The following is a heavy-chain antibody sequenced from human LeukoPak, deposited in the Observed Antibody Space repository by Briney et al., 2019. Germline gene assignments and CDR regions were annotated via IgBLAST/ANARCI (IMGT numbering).Heavy chain of an antibody. V-gene: IGHV1-69*06. D-gene: IGHD5-18*01. J-gene: IGHJ6*03. CDR3: ATEAIQLWPTRAGGYMDV. Sequence: RASVKVSCKASGGTFSSYAISWVRQAPGQGLEWMGGIIPIFGTANYAQKFRGRVTITADKSTSTAYMELSSLRSEDTAVYYCATEAIQLWPTRAGGYMDVWGKGTTVTVSS. CDR2: IIPIFGTA. CDR1: GGTFSSYA.